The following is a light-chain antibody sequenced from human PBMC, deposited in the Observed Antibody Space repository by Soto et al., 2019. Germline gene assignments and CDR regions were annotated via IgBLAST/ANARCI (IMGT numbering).Light chain of an antibody. Sequence: EIVMTQSPATLSVSPGERGTLSCMASQSVSSNLAWYQQKPGQAPRLLIYGASTRATGTPAGFSGGGSGTEFTLTISSLQSEDFAVYYCQQYNNRPPITVGPGTRLDIK. V-gene: IGKV3-15*01. CDR2: GAS. CDR3: QQYNNRPPIT. J-gene: IGKJ5*01. CDR1: QSVSSN.